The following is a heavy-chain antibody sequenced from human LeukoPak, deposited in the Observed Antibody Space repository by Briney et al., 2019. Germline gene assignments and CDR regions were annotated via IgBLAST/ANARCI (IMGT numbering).Heavy chain of an antibody. D-gene: IGHD1-14*01. J-gene: IGHJ4*02. CDR3: TKENRASEGYLDF. CDR1: RFIFGDYW. V-gene: IGHV3-7*03. Sequence: QPGGSLRLSCTASRFIFGDYWMSWVRQAPGKGLEWVANIKQDGSERYYVDSVKGRFTISRDNSNNFLYLQMDSLRAEDTAFYYCTKENRASEGYLDFWGQGTLVIVSS. CDR2: IKQDGSER.